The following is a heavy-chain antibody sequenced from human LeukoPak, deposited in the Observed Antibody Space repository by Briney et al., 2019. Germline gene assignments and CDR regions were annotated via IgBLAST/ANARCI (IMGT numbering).Heavy chain of an antibody. CDR3: ARDYKYAFDN. D-gene: IGHD5-24*01. J-gene: IGHJ4*02. CDR2: IGIDSGNT. Sequence: GGSLRLSCAASRYTFSDYSMNCARQAPGKGLEWISYIGIDSGNTNYADSVKGRFTISGDKAKNSLYLQMNSLRVEDTAVYYCARDYKYAFDNWGQGTLVTVSS. CDR1: RYTFSDYS. V-gene: IGHV3-48*01.